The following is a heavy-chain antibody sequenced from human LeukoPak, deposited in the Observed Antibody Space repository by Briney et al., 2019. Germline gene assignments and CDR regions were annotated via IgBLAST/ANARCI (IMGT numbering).Heavy chain of an antibody. V-gene: IGHV1-2*02. CDR1: GYTFTGYY. Sequence: ASVNVSCKASGYTFTGYYMHWVRQAPGQGLEWMGWINPNSGGTNYAQKFQGRVTMTRDTSISTAYMELSRLRSDDTAVYYCASYDSSGYYYGAFDIWGQGTMVTVSS. D-gene: IGHD3-22*01. CDR3: ASYDSSGYYYGAFDI. J-gene: IGHJ3*02. CDR2: INPNSGGT.